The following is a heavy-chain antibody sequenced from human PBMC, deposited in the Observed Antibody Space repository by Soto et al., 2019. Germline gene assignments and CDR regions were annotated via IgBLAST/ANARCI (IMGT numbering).Heavy chain of an antibody. Sequence: ASVTLSLTCTVSGCSSSSYYWSWIRHPPGKGLEWIGHIYYSGSSNYNPSLRSRVTISVDTSKTQFSLKLSAVTAADTAVYYCARHVERDYIWGSYRTIWGQGTLVTVSS. CDR3: ARHVERDYIWGSYRTI. CDR2: IYYSGSS. D-gene: IGHD3-16*02. CDR1: GCSSSSYY. J-gene: IGHJ4*02. V-gene: IGHV4-59*08.